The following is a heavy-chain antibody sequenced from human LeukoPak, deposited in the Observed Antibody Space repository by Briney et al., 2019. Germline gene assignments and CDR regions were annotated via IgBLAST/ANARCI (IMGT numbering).Heavy chain of an antibody. CDR2: IYHSGST. Sequence: SETLSLTCTVSGYSISSGYYWGWIRQPLGKGLEWIGSIYHSGSTYYNPSLKSRVTISVDTSKNQFSLKLSSVTAADTAVYYCARVGGGSSSAHAPFDYWGQGTLVTVSS. J-gene: IGHJ4*02. CDR1: GYSISSGYY. D-gene: IGHD6-13*01. V-gene: IGHV4-38-2*02. CDR3: ARVGGGSSSAHAPFDY.